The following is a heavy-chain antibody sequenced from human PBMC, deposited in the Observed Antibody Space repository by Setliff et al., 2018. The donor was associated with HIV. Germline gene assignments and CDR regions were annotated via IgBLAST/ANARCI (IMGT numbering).Heavy chain of an antibody. CDR1: GGSMSGYY. Sequence: SETLSLTCSVSGGSMSGYYWSWIRQPPGRGLEWIGYVSYSGKTHYNPSLRSRVSISADTSKNQFSLNLTSVTAADTAVYYCARDRMSSGYTAAFEIWGQGTVVTVSS. J-gene: IGHJ3*02. CDR3: ARDRMSSGYTAAFEI. D-gene: IGHD3-22*01. CDR2: VSYSGKT. V-gene: IGHV4-59*12.